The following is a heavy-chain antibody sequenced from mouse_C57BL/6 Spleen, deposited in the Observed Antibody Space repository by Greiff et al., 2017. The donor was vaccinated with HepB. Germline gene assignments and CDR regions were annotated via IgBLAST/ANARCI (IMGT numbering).Heavy chain of an antibody. V-gene: IGHV14-4*01. J-gene: IGHJ2*01. CDR1: GFNIKDDY. CDR2: IDPENGDT. CDR3: TTGGLGRGYFDY. D-gene: IGHD4-1*01. Sequence: EVQLQQSGAELVRPGASVKLSCTASGFNIKDDYMHWVKQRPEQGLEWIGWIDPENGDTEYASKFQGKATITADTSSNTAYLQLSSLTSEDTAVDYCTTGGLGRGYFDYWGQGTTLTVSS.